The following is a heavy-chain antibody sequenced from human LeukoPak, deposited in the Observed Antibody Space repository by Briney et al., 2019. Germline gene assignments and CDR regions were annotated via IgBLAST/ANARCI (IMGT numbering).Heavy chain of an antibody. J-gene: IGHJ4*02. Sequence: GRSLRLSCSVSGFTFEDYAMHWVRQAPGKGLDWVSGISWNSGSIDYVESVKGRFTISRDNAENSLYLQMNSLRPEDTALYYCAKGSGRYWTFFDFWGQGTLVAVSS. CDR1: GFTFEDYA. CDR3: AKGSGRYWTFFDF. CDR2: ISWNSGSI. D-gene: IGHD1-26*01. V-gene: IGHV3-9*01.